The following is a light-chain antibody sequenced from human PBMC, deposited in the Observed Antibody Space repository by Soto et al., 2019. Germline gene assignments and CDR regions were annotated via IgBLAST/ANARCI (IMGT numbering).Light chain of an antibody. Sequence: VLTQSPGTLSSSPGGRVSLSCRASQIVSNNYLAWYQQKSGQAPRLLIFGASNRATGIPDRFSGSGSGTDFTFTIRGVEAGEFAGYFWQQYSCSVLTFGGGTKV. V-gene: IGKV3-20*01. CDR1: QIVSNNY. CDR3: QQYSCSVLT. CDR2: GAS. J-gene: IGKJ4*01.